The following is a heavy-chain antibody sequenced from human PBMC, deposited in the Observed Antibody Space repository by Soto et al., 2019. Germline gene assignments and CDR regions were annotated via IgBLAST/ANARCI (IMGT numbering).Heavy chain of an antibody. Sequence: QVQLVQSGAEVKKPGASVKVSCKASGYTFSNFYIHWVRQAPGQGLEWMGIINPSGGSTSYAQKFQGRVTMTRDTSTSTVYMELSSLRSEDTAGHYCARADYYGSSGYPLDYWGQGTLVTVSS. CDR1: GYTFSNFY. J-gene: IGHJ4*02. V-gene: IGHV1-46*01. D-gene: IGHD3-22*01. CDR2: INPSGGST. CDR3: ARADYYGSSGYPLDY.